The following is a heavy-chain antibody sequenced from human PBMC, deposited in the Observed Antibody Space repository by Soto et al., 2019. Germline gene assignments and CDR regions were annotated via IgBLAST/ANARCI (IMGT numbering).Heavy chain of an antibody. V-gene: IGHV1-3*01. CDR2: INAGKGNT. J-gene: IGHJ4*02. Sequence: QVQLVQSGAEVKKPGAAVKVSCKASGYTFTSYAMHWLRQAPGPRLEWMGGINAGKGNTKYSQKFQGRVTITRDTSGSTASMELSSLRSEDRAGYYCARDRTGGGGYWGQGTLVTVSS. D-gene: IGHD3-16*01. CDR3: ARDRTGGGGY. CDR1: GYTFTSYA.